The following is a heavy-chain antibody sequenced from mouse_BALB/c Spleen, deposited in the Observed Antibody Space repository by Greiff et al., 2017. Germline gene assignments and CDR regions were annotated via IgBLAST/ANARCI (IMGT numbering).Heavy chain of an antibody. CDR3: ARRGTTVVASGGFDY. J-gene: IGHJ2*01. V-gene: IGHV5-6*02. D-gene: IGHD1-1*01. Sequence: EVMLVESGGDLVKPGGSLKLSCAASGFTFSSYGMSWVRQTPDKRLEWVATISSGGSYTYYPDSVKGRFTISRDNAKNTLYLQMSSLKSEDTAMYYCARRGTTVVASGGFDYWGQGTTLTVSS. CDR1: GFTFSSYG. CDR2: ISSGGSYT.